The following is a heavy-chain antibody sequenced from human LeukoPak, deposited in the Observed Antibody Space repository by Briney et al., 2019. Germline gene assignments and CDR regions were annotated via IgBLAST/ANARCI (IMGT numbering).Heavy chain of an antibody. D-gene: IGHD3-10*01. Sequence: ASVTVSCKASGYTFTAYYMHWVRQAPGQGLEWMGWINPNSGGTNSLQKFQDRVTLTRDTSISTAYMELGSLRSDDTAIYYCARAYGSGSSYHPDYWGQGTLVTVSS. V-gene: IGHV1-2*02. CDR2: INPNSGGT. J-gene: IGHJ4*02. CDR1: GYTFTAYY. CDR3: ARAYGSGSSYHPDY.